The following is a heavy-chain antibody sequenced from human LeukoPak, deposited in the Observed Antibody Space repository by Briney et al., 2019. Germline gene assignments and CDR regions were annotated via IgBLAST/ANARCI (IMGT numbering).Heavy chain of an antibody. CDR1: GGSISSYY. D-gene: IGHD3-10*01. Sequence: ASETLSLTCTVSGGSISSYYWSWIRQPAGKGLEWIGRMHTSRSTNYNPSLKSRVTMSEDTSKNQFSLKLSSVTAADTAVYYCARDRYYYGSGSFYFDYWGQGTLVTVSS. J-gene: IGHJ4*02. CDR3: ARDRYYYGSGSFYFDY. V-gene: IGHV4-4*07. CDR2: MHTSRST.